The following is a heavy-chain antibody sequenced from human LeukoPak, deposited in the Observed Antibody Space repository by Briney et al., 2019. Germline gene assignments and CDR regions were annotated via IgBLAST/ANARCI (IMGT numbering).Heavy chain of an antibody. CDR1: GFTFSNYW. Sequence: GGSLRLSCVASGFTFSNYWMLWVRQAPGKGLMWVSLISTDGKSTRYADSVKGRFTISRDNSKNTLFLQMDSLRAEDTAVYYCARARGYSGYESKWYFYGMDVWGQGTTVTVSS. V-gene: IGHV3-74*01. J-gene: IGHJ6*02. D-gene: IGHD5-12*01. CDR3: ARARGYSGYESKWYFYGMDV. CDR2: ISTDGKST.